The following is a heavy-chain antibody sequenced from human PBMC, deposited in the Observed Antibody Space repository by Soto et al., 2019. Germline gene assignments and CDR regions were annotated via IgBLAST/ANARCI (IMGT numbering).Heavy chain of an antibody. Sequence: SLRLSCAASGFTFSSYGMHWVRQAPGKGLEWVAVISYDGSNKYYADSVKGRFTISRDNSKNTLYLQMNSLRAEDTAVYYCAKDLYQLLLSFWFDPWGQGTLVTVSS. D-gene: IGHD2-2*01. J-gene: IGHJ5*02. CDR2: ISYDGSNK. CDR1: GFTFSSYG. V-gene: IGHV3-30*18. CDR3: AKDLYQLLLSFWFDP.